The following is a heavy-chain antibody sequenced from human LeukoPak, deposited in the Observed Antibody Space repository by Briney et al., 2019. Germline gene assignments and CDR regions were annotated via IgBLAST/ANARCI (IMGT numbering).Heavy chain of an antibody. V-gene: IGHV1-46*01. CDR1: GYTFTSYY. D-gene: IGHD6-6*01. Sequence: ASVKVSCKASGYTFTSYYMHWVRQAPGQGLEWMGIINPIGGSTSYAQKFQGRVTMTRDTSTNTVYMELRRLRSEDTAVYYCARAGGPIAARPNSFDYWGQGTLVTVSS. CDR2: INPIGGST. CDR3: ARAGGPIAARPNSFDY. J-gene: IGHJ4*02.